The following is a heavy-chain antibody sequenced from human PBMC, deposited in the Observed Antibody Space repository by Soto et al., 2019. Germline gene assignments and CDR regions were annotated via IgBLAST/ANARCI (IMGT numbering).Heavy chain of an antibody. D-gene: IGHD3-10*01. CDR2: ISYDGSNE. Sequence: QVQLVESGGGVVQPGRSLRLSCAASGFTFSTYGMHWVRQAPGKGLEWVAVISYDGSNEYYADSVKGRFTISRDNSKNTLYLQMNSLRAEDTAVYYCAGGSGSYYKAPDYWGQGTLVTVSS. CDR3: AGGSGSYYKAPDY. CDR1: GFTFSTYG. V-gene: IGHV3-30*03. J-gene: IGHJ4*02.